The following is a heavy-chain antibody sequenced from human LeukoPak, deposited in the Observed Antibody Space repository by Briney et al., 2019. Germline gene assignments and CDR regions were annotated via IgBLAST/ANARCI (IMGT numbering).Heavy chain of an antibody. V-gene: IGHV3-48*03. D-gene: IGHD5-24*01. CDR3: ARGRMRWLQDLNYYYYYGMDV. CDR1: GFTFSRYE. CDR2: ISSSGSTI. J-gene: IGHJ6*02. Sequence: PGGSLRLSRAASGFTFSRYEMNCVRQAPGKGLEWVSYISSSGSTIYYADSVKGRFTISRDNAKNSLYLQMNSLRAEDTAVYYCARGRMRWLQDLNYYYYYGMDVWGQGTTVTVSS.